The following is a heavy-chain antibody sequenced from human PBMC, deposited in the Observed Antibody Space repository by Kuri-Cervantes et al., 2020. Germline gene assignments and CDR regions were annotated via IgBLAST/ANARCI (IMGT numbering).Heavy chain of an antibody. D-gene: IGHD6-19*01. V-gene: IGHV3-21*01. CDR1: GFTFSSYW. CDR2: ISSSSSYI. CDR3: ARDSSSGGYFDL. Sequence: GESLKISCAASGFTFSSYWMSWVRQAPGKGLEWVSSISSSSSYIYYADSVKGRFTISRDNAKNSLYLQMNSLRAEDTAVYYCARDSSSGGYFDLWGRGTLVTVSS. J-gene: IGHJ2*01.